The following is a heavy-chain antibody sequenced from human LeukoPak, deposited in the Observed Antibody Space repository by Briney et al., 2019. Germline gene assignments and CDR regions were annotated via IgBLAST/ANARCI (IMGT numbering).Heavy chain of an antibody. V-gene: IGHV5-51*01. J-gene: IGHJ3*02. D-gene: IGHD3-9*01. CDR3: ARSDILTGYYNVKIAHAFDI. Sequence: GESLKISCKGSGYSFTSYWIGWVRQMPGKGLEWMGIIYPGDSDTRYSPSFQGQVTISADKSISTAYLQWSSLKASDTAMYYCARSDILTGYYNVKIAHAFDIWGQGTMVTVSS. CDR1: GYSFTSYW. CDR2: IYPGDSDT.